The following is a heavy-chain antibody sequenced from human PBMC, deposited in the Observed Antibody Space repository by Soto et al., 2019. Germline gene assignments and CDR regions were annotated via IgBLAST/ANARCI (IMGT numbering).Heavy chain of an antibody. J-gene: IGHJ3*02. CDR3: ARFKYYDFWTTDDAFNI. V-gene: IGHV3-7*03. CDR2: IKQDGSEK. CDR1: GFTFSNYW. Sequence: VQLVESGGGLVQPGGSLRLSCAASGFTFSNYWMSWVRQAPGKGLEWVANIKQDGSEKYYVDSVKGRFTISRDNAKNSLYLQMNSLRAEDTAVYYCARFKYYDFWTTDDAFNIWGQGTMVTVSS. D-gene: IGHD3-3*01.